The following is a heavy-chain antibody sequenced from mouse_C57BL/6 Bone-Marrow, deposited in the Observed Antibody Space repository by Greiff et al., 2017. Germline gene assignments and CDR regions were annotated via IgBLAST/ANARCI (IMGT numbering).Heavy chain of an antibody. V-gene: IGHV1-64*01. D-gene: IGHD1-1*01. Sequence: QVQLKQPGAELVKPGASVKLSCKASGYTFTSYWMHWVKQRPGQGLEWIGMIHPNSGSTNYNEKFKSKATLTVDKSSSTAYMQLSSLTSEDSAVYYCAREGYYYYGSSYRYFDVWGTGTTVTVSS. CDR1: GYTFTSYW. J-gene: IGHJ1*03. CDR2: IHPNSGST. CDR3: AREGYYYYGSSYRYFDV.